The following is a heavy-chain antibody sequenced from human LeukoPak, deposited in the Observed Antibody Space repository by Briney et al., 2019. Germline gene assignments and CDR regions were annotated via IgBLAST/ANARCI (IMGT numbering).Heavy chain of an antibody. CDR3: ARMVYYYDSSGYNYYFHK. Sequence: GGSLRLSCAASGFTVSGNYMSWVRQAPGKGPEWVSVIYTSGNTYYADSVKGRFTISRDTSKNTLSLQMNGLRAEDTALYYCARMVYYYDSSGYNYYFHKWGQGTLVTVSS. V-gene: IGHV3-66*01. J-gene: IGHJ4*02. D-gene: IGHD3-22*01. CDR2: IYTSGNT. CDR1: GFTVSGNY.